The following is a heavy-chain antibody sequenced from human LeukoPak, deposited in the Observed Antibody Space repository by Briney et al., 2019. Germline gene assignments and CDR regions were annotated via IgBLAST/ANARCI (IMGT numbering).Heavy chain of an antibody. D-gene: IGHD3-16*01. CDR2: IIPIFGTA. CDR3: ARSRGGTAYAPFDI. CDR1: GGTFSSYA. J-gene: IGHJ3*02. Sequence: SVKVSCKASGGTFSSYAISWVRQAPGQGLEWMGGIIPIFGTANYAQKFQGRVTITADKSTSTAYMELSSLRSEDTAVYYCARSRGGTAYAPFDIWGQGTMVTVSS. V-gene: IGHV1-69*06.